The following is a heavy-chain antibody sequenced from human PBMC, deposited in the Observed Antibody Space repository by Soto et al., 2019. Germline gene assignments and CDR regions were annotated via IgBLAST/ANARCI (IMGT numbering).Heavy chain of an antibody. CDR3: AKGEGGYSYVPNWFDP. J-gene: IGHJ5*02. V-gene: IGHV3-9*01. Sequence: PGGSLRLSCAASGFTFDDYAMHWVRQAPGKGLEWVSGISWNSGSIGYADSVKGRFTISRDNAKNSLYLQMNSLRAEDTALYYCAKGEGGYSYVPNWFDPWGQGTLVTVSS. CDR1: GFTFDDYA. CDR2: ISWNSGSI. D-gene: IGHD5-18*01.